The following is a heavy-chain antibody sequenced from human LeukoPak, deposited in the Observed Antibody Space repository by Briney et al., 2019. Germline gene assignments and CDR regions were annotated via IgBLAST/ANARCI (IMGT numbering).Heavy chain of an antibody. V-gene: IGHV3-21*01. CDR3: ARVWSPPYTSSWPYYFDY. CDR2: ISSSSSYI. J-gene: IGHJ4*02. CDR1: GFTFSRNS. D-gene: IGHD6-13*01. Sequence: GGSLRLSCAASGFTFSRNSMNWVRQAPGKGLEWVSSISSSSSYIYYADSVKGRFTISRDNARNSVYLQMNSLRAEDTAVYYCARVWSPPYTSSWPYYFDYWGQGTLVTVSS.